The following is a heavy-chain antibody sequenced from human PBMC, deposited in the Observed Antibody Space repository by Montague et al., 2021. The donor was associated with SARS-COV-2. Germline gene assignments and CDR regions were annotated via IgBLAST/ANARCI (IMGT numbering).Heavy chain of an antibody. CDR2: INHSGST. V-gene: IGHV4-34*01. CDR1: GGSFSGYY. CDR3: ARGGGYSYGALDY. D-gene: IGHD5-18*01. J-gene: IGHJ4*02. Sequence: SETLSLTCVVYGGSFSGYYRSWIRQPPGKGLEWIGEINHSGSTNXNPSLKSRVTISVDTSKKQFSLRLNSVTAADTAVYYCARGGGYSYGALDYWGQGTLVTVSS.